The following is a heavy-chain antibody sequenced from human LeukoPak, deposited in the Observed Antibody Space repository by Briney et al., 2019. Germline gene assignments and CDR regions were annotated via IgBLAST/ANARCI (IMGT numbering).Heavy chain of an antibody. Sequence: VSVKVSCKASGYTFTSYGISWVRQAPGQGLEWMGWISAYNGNTNYAQKLQGRVTMTTDTSTSTAYMELRSLRSDDTAVYYCAIRGSTSVHDAFDIWGQGTMVTVSS. CDR3: AIRGSTSVHDAFDI. J-gene: IGHJ3*02. CDR1: GYTFTSYG. V-gene: IGHV1-18*01. D-gene: IGHD2-2*01. CDR2: ISAYNGNT.